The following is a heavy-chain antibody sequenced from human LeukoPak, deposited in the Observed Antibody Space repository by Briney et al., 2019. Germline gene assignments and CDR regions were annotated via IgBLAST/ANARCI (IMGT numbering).Heavy chain of an antibody. CDR1: GYTFTGYY. J-gene: IGHJ5*02. CDR3: ARAEDIRWFDP. Sequence: ASVKVSCKASGYTFTGYYMHWVRQAPGQGLEWMGWINPYSGGTNYAQKFQGRVTMTRDTSISTAYMELSRLRSDDTAVYYCARAEDIRWFDPWGQGTLVTVSS. CDR2: INPYSGGT. V-gene: IGHV1-2*02.